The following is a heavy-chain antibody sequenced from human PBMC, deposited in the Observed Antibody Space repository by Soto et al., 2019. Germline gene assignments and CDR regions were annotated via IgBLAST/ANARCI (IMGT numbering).Heavy chain of an antibody. D-gene: IGHD4-17*01. CDR2: ISSNGDST. Sequence: GRSLRLSCSASGFTFSIFSMHWGRQAPGKGLEYVSGISSNGDSTYYADSVKGRFTISRDNSKNTLYLQMSSLRAVDTAVYYCVHPRSTVQIPPTWGQGTLVTASS. CDR1: GFTFSIFS. V-gene: IGHV3-64D*06. J-gene: IGHJ1*01. CDR3: VHPRSTVQIPPT.